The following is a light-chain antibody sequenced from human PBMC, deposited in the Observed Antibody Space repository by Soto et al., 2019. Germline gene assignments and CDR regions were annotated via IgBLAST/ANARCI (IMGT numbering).Light chain of an antibody. CDR1: QSVLTY. J-gene: IGKJ5*01. V-gene: IGKV3-11*01. Sequence: SPAALSLYTRETATLSCRVSQSVLTYLGWYQQKPGQAPRLLISDASTRASGIPARFSGSGSGTDFTLTISSLEPEDFAVYCCQQRSNLVSFAPGTRLEIK. CDR3: QQRSNLVS. CDR2: DAS.